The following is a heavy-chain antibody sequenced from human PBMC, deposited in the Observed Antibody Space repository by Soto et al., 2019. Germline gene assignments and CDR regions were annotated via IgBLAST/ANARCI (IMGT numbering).Heavy chain of an antibody. V-gene: IGHV1-8*01. J-gene: IGHJ5*02. CDR3: AWRRGQPSKRGYWFDP. CDR2: MNPNSGNT. Sequence: QVPLVQSGAEVKKPGASVKVSCKASGYTFTSYDINWVRQATGQGLEWMGWMNPNSGNTGYAQKLQGRVTMTSNTSLSTTYMELSSVRSEDTAGYYCAWRRGQPSKRGYWFDPWGQGTLVTVSS. CDR1: GYTFTSYD. D-gene: IGHD1-26*01.